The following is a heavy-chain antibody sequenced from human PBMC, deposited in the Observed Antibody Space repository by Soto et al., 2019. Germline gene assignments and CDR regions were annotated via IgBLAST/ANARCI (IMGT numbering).Heavy chain of an antibody. V-gene: IGHV4-39*01. Sequence: LQESGPGLVKTSETVSLTCSASGGSIRSMKYYWGWVRQAPGKGLEWVGSVYYDGAAYYSPTIRSRASISVDTSKNQFSLRLTSVTTKDTAVYYCARIAFYNGSSRSDLWGQGSLVTVS. J-gene: IGHJ4*02. CDR3: ARIAFYNGSSRSDL. CDR1: GGSIRSMKYY. CDR2: VYYDGAA. D-gene: IGHD1-1*01.